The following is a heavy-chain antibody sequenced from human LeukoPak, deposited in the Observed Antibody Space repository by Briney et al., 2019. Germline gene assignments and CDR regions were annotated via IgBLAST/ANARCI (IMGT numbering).Heavy chain of an antibody. J-gene: IGHJ3*02. CDR3: ARRGVGDGYRDAFDI. V-gene: IGHV5-51*01. CDR1: GYSFTNYW. D-gene: IGHD5-24*01. CDR2: IYPGDSDT. Sequence: GESLKICGKGSGYSFTNYWSGWGRQMPGKGLEWIAIIYPGDSDTKYSPSFQGQVTISADKSRNTAYLQWSSLKASDTAMYYCARRGVGDGYRDAFDIWGQGTMVTVSS.